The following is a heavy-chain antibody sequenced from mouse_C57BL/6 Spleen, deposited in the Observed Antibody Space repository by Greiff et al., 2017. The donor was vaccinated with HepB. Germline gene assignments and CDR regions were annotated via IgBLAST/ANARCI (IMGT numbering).Heavy chain of an antibody. V-gene: IGHV1-78*01. D-gene: IGHD2-3*01. CDR1: GYTFTDHT. CDR2: IYPRDGST. J-gene: IGHJ4*01. Sequence: VQLQQSDAELVKPGASVKISCKVSGYTFTDHTIHWMKQRPEQGLEWIGYIYPRDGSTKYNETFKGKATLTADKSSSTAYMQLNSLTSEDSAVYFCARVNGYYCYAMDYWGQGTSVTVSS. CDR3: ARVNGYYCYAMDY.